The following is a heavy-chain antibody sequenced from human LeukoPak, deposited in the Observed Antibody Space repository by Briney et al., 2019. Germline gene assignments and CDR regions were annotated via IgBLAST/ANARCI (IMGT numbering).Heavy chain of an antibody. Sequence: SETLSLTCAVSVGSFSGDNWSWSCERPRKGLGWVWEINHSVSANYNTSPTSLVTISVYTAKNKISLNLSSLTVPDTAAADCARGGGRDGYNVAFDYWGQGTLVTVSS. CDR1: VGSFSGDN. CDR3: ARGGGRDGYNVAFDY. J-gene: IGHJ4*02. D-gene: IGHD5-24*01. V-gene: IGHV4-34*01. CDR2: INHSVSA.